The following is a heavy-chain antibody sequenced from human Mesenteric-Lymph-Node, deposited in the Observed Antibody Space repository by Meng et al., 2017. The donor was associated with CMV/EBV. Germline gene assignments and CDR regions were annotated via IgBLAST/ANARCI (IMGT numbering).Heavy chain of an antibody. J-gene: IGHJ4*02. V-gene: IGHV1-18*04. CDR2: ISAYNGNT. Sequence: SCKASGYTFTHYGISWVRQAPGQRPEWMGWISAYNGNTDYAQQFQGRVTMTTDTSTNTAYMELRGLTSDDTAVYYCARGGSTGIVDYWGQGTLVTVSS. CDR3: ARGGSTGIVDY. CDR1: GYTFTHYG. D-gene: IGHD3-9*01.